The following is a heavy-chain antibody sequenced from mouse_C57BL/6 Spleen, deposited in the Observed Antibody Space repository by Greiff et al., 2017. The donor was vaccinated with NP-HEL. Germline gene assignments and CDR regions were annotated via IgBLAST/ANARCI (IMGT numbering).Heavy chain of an antibody. J-gene: IGHJ1*03. D-gene: IGHD1-1*01. CDR1: GYTFTSYW. CDR3: AREGVDYYGSRYFDV. V-gene: IGHV1-61*01. CDR2: IYPSDSET. Sequence: QVQLQQPGAELVRPGSSVKLSCKASGYTFTSYWMDWVKQRPGQGLEWIGNIYPSDSETHYNQKFKDKATLTVDKSSSTAYMQLSSLTSEDSAVYYCAREGVDYYGSRYFDVWGTGTTVTVSS.